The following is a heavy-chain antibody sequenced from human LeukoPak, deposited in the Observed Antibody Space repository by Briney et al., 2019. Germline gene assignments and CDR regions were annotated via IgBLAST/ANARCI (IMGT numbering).Heavy chain of an antibody. CDR2: IYYSGST. Sequence: SETLSLTCTVSGGSISSSSYYWGWIRQPPGKGLEWIGSIYYSGSTYYNPSLKSRVTMSVDTSKNQFSLKLSSVTAADTAVYYCAGAMVRGGLGWFDPWGQGTLVTVSS. J-gene: IGHJ5*02. D-gene: IGHD3-10*01. V-gene: IGHV4-39*07. CDR1: GGSISSSSYY. CDR3: AGAMVRGGLGWFDP.